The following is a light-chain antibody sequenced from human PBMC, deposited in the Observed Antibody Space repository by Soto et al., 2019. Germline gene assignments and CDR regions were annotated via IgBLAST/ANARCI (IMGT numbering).Light chain of an antibody. V-gene: IGKV3-20*01. Sequence: ENVLTQSPGTLSLSPGERATLSCRASQTVSSYLTWYQQRPGQAPRLLIYGASKRATGIPDRFSGSGSGTDFTITISRLEPEDFVLYYCQQYGTSPITFGQGTRLEIK. CDR2: GAS. CDR1: QTVSSY. CDR3: QQYGTSPIT. J-gene: IGKJ5*01.